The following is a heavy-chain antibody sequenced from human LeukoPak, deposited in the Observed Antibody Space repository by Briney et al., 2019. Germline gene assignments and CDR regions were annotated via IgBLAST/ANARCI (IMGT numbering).Heavy chain of an antibody. D-gene: IGHD6-13*01. CDR3: ARVYSSSSYFDY. CDR1: GGSFSGYY. CDR2: INHSGST. V-gene: IGHV4-34*01. Sequence: SETLSLTCAVYGGSFSGYYWSWIRQPPGKGLEWIGEINHSGSTNYNPSLKSRVTISVDTSKNQFSLKLSSVTAADTAVYYCARVYSSSSYFDYWGQGTLVTVXS. J-gene: IGHJ4*02.